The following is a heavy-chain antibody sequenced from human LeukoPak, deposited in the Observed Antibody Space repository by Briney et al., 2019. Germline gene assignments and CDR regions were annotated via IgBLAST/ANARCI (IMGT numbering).Heavy chain of an antibody. D-gene: IGHD5-24*01. J-gene: IGHJ1*01. Sequence: GGSLRLSCAASGFTFSGYSMNWVRQAPGKGLEWVSYISSGSSTIYYADSVRGRFTISRDNAKSSLYLQMNSLRAEDTAVYYCARDLGRDGYRSEYFQHWGQDTLVTVSS. CDR2: ISSGSSTI. CDR1: GFTFSGYS. V-gene: IGHV3-48*01. CDR3: ARDLGRDGYRSEYFQH.